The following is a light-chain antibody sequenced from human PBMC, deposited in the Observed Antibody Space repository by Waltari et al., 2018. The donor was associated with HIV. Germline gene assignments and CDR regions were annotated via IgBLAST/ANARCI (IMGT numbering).Light chain of an antibody. CDR3: QQYDNLPIT. Sequence: DIQMTQSPSSLSASVGDRVTITCQASQDISNYLNWYQQKPGEAPKLLIYDASNLETGVPSRFSGSGSGTDFTFTISSLQPEDIATYYCQQYDNLPITFGQGTRLETK. CDR1: QDISNY. CDR2: DAS. J-gene: IGKJ5*01. V-gene: IGKV1-33*01.